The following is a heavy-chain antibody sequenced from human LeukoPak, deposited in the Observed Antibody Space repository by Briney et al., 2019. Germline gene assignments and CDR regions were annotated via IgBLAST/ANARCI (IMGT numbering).Heavy chain of an antibody. Sequence: GGSLRLSCAASGFTFSSYGMHWVRQAPGKGLVWVAFIRYDGSNKYYADSVKGRFTISRDNSKNTLYLQMNSLRAEDTAVYYCAKGSYYDSSGTFDPWGQGTLVTVSS. CDR3: AKGSYYDSSGTFDP. V-gene: IGHV3-30*02. CDR2: IRYDGSNK. J-gene: IGHJ5*02. CDR1: GFTFSSYG. D-gene: IGHD3-22*01.